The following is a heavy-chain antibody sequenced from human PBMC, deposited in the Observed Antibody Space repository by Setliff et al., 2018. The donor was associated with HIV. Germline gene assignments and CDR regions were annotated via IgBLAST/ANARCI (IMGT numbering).Heavy chain of an antibody. CDR2: INHRGST. CDR3: ARGDYYDSTGYEGLDS. D-gene: IGHD3-22*01. V-gene: IGHV4-34*01. CDR1: SGSFSGYR. Sequence: SETLSLTCAVYSGSFSGYRWTWIRQPPGKGLEWIGEINHRGSTTYNPSLRSRVTISVDTSKNQFSLKLNSVTAADTAVYYCARGDYYDSTGYEGLDSWGRGTLVHRLL. J-gene: IGHJ4*02.